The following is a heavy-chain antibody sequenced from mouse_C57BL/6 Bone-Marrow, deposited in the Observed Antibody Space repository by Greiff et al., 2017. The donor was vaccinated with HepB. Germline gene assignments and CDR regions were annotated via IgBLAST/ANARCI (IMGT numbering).Heavy chain of an antibody. J-gene: IGHJ3*01. D-gene: IGHD2-3*01. CDR2: IDPENGDP. CDR3: TTDDGYSWFAD. V-gene: IGHV14-4*01. CDR1: GFNIKDAY. Sequence: EVQLQQSGAELVRPGASVKLSCTVSGFNIKDAYMHWVKPRPEPGLEWIGWIDPENGDPEYASKFQGKATLTAYTSSNTAYLQLSSLTSEDTAVYYCTTDDGYSWFADWGQGTLVTVSA.